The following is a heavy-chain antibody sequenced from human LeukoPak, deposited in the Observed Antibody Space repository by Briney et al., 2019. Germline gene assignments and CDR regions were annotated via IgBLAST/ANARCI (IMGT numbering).Heavy chain of an antibody. J-gene: IGHJ4*02. Sequence: GGSLRLSCAASGFTFSSYSMNWVRQAPGKGLEWVSSISSSSYIYYADSVKGRFTISRDNAKNSLYLQMNSLRAEDTAVYYCAREYSSSVGRDYWGQGTLVTVSS. V-gene: IGHV3-21*01. CDR2: ISSSSYI. CDR3: AREYSSSVGRDY. CDR1: GFTFSSYS. D-gene: IGHD6-6*01.